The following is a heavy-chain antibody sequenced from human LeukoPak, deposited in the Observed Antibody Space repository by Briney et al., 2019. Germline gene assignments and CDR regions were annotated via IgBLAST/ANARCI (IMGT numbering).Heavy chain of an antibody. CDR3: ARSLLSAYYYYYMDV. V-gene: IGHV4-39*07. D-gene: IGHD3-16*01. CDR2: IYRSGST. Sequence: SETLSLTCTVSGVAIRSGDYYWGWIRQSPGKGLEWIGSIYRSGSTYYNPSLKSRVTISVDTSKNQFSLKLSSVTAADTAVYYCARSLLSAYYYYYMDVWGKGTTVTVSS. J-gene: IGHJ6*03. CDR1: GVAIRSGDYY.